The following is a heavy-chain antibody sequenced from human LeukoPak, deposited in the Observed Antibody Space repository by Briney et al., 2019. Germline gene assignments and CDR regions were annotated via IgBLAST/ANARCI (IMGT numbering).Heavy chain of an antibody. CDR2: IRAYNGNT. CDR1: GYTFTSYG. CDR3: ARDRLYSSSWYYFDY. J-gene: IGHJ4*02. V-gene: IGHV1-18*01. D-gene: IGHD6-13*01. Sequence: ASVKVSCKASGYTFTSYGISWVRQAPGQGLEWMGWIRAYNGNTNYAQKLQGRVTMTTDTSTSTAYMELRSLRSDDTAVYYCARDRLYSSSWYYFDYWGQGTLVTVSS.